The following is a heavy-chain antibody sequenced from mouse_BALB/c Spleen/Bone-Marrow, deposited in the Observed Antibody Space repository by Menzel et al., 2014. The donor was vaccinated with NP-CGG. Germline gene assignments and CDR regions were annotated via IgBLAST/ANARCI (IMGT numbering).Heavy chain of an antibody. CDR3: TRHFYGSSYFDY. CDR1: GYTFTDYI. CDR2: FYPGSGNI. V-gene: IGHV1-62-2*01. D-gene: IGHD1-1*01. Sequence: QGQRQKSGAGPRKPGAPGKLSCKGYGYTFTDYIIHWIKQRSGQGLEWIGWFYPGSGNIKYNEKFKDKATLTADKSSGTVYMELSRLTSEDSAVYFCTRHFYGSSYFDYCGQATTPTVSS. J-gene: IGHJ2*01.